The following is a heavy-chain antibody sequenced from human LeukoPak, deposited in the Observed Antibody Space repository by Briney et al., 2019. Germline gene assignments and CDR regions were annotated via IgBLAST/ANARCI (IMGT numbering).Heavy chain of an antibody. Sequence: GGSLRLSCAASGFTFSSCAMSWVRQAPGKGLEWVAVIWYDGSNKYYADSVKGRFTISRDNSKNTLYLQMNSLRAEDTAVYYCARELSVAAAGIAGDYWGQGTLVTVSS. CDR3: ARELSVAAAGIAGDY. V-gene: IGHV3-33*08. D-gene: IGHD6-13*01. CDR2: IWYDGSNK. J-gene: IGHJ4*02. CDR1: GFTFSSCA.